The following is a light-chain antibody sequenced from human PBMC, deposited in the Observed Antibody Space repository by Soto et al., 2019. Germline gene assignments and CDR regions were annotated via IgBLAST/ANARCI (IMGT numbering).Light chain of an antibody. Sequence: VLTQSSSASASLGSSVKLTCTLSSGYSTYIIAWHQQQPGKAPRYLMKVERSGSYNKGSGVPDRFSGSSSGADRYLTISNLQSEDEADYYCETWDSNTFVVFGGGTKLTVL. J-gene: IGLJ2*01. CDR3: ETWDSNTFVV. CDR2: VERSGSY. V-gene: IGLV4-60*03. CDR1: SGYSTYI.